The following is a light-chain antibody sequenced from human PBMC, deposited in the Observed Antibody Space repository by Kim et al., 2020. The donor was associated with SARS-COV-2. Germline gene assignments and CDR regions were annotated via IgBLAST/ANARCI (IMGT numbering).Light chain of an antibody. Sequence: SVSTGQTASITCSGDKLGNKYACWYQKKPGQSPVLVIYQDTKRPSGIPERFSGSNSGNTATLTISGTQAMDEADYYCQAWDSSTVVFGGGTQLTVL. CDR1: KLGNKY. J-gene: IGLJ2*01. V-gene: IGLV3-1*01. CDR2: QDT. CDR3: QAWDSSTVV.